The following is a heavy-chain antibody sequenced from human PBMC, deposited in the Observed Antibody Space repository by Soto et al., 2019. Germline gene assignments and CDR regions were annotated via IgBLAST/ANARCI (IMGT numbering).Heavy chain of an antibody. J-gene: IGHJ3*02. CDR1: GYTFTSYG. Sequence: QVQLVQSGAEVKKPGASVKVSCKASGYTFTSYGISWVRQAPGQGLEWMGWISAYNGNTNYAQKLQGRVTMTTDTFTSTAYMELRSLRSDDTAVYYCARDQEVLRFLEWYLDAFDIWGQGTMVTVSS. V-gene: IGHV1-18*01. CDR3: ARDQEVLRFLEWYLDAFDI. CDR2: ISAYNGNT. D-gene: IGHD3-3*01.